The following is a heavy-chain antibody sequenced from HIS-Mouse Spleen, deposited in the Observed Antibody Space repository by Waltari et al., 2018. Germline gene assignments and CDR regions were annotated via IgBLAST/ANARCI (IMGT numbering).Heavy chain of an antibody. CDR1: GGTFSSYA. J-gene: IGHJ4*02. Sequence: QVQLVQSGAEVKKPGSSVKVSCKASGGTFSSYAISWVRQAPGQGLEWMGRIIPILGIANYAPKFQGRVTITADKSTSTAYMELSSLRSEDTAVYYCARDCSSTSCYYYFDYWGQGTLVTVSS. CDR3: ARDCSSTSCYYYFDY. D-gene: IGHD2-2*01. V-gene: IGHV1-69*04. CDR2: IIPILGIA.